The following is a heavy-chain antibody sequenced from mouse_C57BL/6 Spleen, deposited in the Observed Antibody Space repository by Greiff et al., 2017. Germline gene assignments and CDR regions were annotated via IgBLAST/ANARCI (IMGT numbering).Heavy chain of an antibody. CDR2: ISSGGGST. J-gene: IGHJ3*01. V-gene: IGHV5-12*01. CDR1: GFTFSDYY. Sequence: EVKLVESGGGLVQPGGSLKLSCAASGFTFSDYYMYWVRQTPEKRLEWVAYISSGGGSTYYPDTIKGRFTISRDNAKNTLYLQMSRLKSEDTAMYYCARQGDYVWFAYWGQGTLVTVSA. CDR3: ARQGDYVWFAY. D-gene: IGHD2-4*01.